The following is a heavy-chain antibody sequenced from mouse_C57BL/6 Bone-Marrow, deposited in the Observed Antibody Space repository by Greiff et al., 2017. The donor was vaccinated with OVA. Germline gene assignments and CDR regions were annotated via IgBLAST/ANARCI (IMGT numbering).Heavy chain of an antibody. V-gene: IGHV1-7*01. D-gene: IGHD1-1*01. CDR1: GYTFTSYW. Sequence: VQLQQSGAELAKPGASVKLSCKASGYTFTSYWMHWVKQRPGQGLEWIGYINPSSGYTKYNQKFKDKATLTADKSSSTAYMQLSSLTYEDSAVYYCARRTTVVAPGLYYFDYWGQGTTLTVSS. J-gene: IGHJ2*01. CDR3: ARRTTVVAPGLYYFDY. CDR2: INPSSGYT.